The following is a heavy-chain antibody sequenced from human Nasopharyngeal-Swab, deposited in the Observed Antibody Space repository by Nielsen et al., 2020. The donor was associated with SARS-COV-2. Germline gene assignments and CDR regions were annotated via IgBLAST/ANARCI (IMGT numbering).Heavy chain of an antibody. J-gene: IGHJ4*02. CDR2: INSSGANA. V-gene: IGHV3-64D*08. D-gene: IGHD5-18*01. Sequence: GGSLRLSCSASGFIFSSFPMQWVRQAPAKGLEYISAINSSGANAYYSDSVQGRFTTSRDNSINTLYLQMTSLRTEDTAVYYCVKRVGDTPKVTDLDYWGQGTLVTVSS. CDR3: VKRVGDTPKVTDLDY. CDR1: GFIFSSFP.